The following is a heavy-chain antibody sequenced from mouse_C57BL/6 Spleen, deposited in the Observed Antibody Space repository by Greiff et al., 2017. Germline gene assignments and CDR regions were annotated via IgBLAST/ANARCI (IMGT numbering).Heavy chain of an antibody. J-gene: IGHJ2*01. D-gene: IGHD1-1*02. CDR3: ARDRNYLDY. Sequence: DVKLQESEGGLVQPGSSMKLSCTASGFTFSDYYMAWVRQVPEKGLEWVANINYAGSSTYYLDSLTSRFIITSDNAKNMLCLQMSRLKAEDTATDYCARDRNYLDYWGQGTTLTVSS. CDR1: GFTFSDYY. V-gene: IGHV5-16*01. CDR2: INYAGSST.